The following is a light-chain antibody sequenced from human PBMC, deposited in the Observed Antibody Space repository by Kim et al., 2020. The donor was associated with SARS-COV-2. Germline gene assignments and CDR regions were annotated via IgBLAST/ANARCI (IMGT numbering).Light chain of an antibody. CDR2: GIS. Sequence: SPGERATLSCRASESVGRNVAWYQQKPGQVPRLLIYGISTRATGTPARFSGSGSGTEFTLTISSLESEDFAVYYCQQYNNWPPYSFGQGTKVDIK. CDR1: ESVGRN. J-gene: IGKJ2*03. CDR3: QQYNNWPPYS. V-gene: IGKV3-15*01.